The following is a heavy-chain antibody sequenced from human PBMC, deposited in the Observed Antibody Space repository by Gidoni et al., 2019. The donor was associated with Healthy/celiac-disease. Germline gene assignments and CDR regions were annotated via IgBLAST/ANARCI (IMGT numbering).Heavy chain of an antibody. CDR2: ISSSSSYI. Sequence: EVQLVESGGGLVKPGGSLSLSCAASGFTFSSYSMNWVRQAPGKGLEWVSSISSSSSYIYYADSVKGRFTISRDNAKNSLYLQMNSLRAEDTAVYYCARGWLVRPDYYYGMDVWGQGTTVTVSS. CDR1: GFTFSSYS. J-gene: IGHJ6*02. CDR3: ARGWLVRPDYYYGMDV. D-gene: IGHD6-19*01. V-gene: IGHV3-21*01.